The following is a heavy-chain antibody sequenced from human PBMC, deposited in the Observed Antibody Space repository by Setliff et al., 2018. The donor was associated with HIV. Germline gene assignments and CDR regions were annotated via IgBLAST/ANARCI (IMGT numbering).Heavy chain of an antibody. CDR3: ASQGRSGWLWGGFVS. Sequence: SETLSLTCTVSGGSINSGSYFWSWIRQPAGKGLEWIGRIFTGGSTNYNPSLKSRVTISLDTSRNQFSLKLISVTAADTAVYYCASQGRSGWLWGGFVSWGQGTLVTVSS. CDR2: IFTGGST. D-gene: IGHD6-19*01. V-gene: IGHV4-61*02. J-gene: IGHJ4*02. CDR1: GGSINSGSYF.